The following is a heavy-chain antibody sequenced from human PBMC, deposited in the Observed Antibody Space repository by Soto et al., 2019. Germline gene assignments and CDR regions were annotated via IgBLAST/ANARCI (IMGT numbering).Heavy chain of an antibody. CDR3: ARLYYDYV. V-gene: IGHV3-48*02. Sequence: WGSLRLSCAGSGFTFLTYSMNWVRQAAGKGLEWIAYISYDSDTIQYADSVKGRFTISRDNAKNSLYLQMNSLRDEDTAVYYCARLYYDYVWGQGTTVTVSS. D-gene: IGHD3-3*01. CDR2: ISYDSDTI. J-gene: IGHJ6*02. CDR1: GFTFLTYS.